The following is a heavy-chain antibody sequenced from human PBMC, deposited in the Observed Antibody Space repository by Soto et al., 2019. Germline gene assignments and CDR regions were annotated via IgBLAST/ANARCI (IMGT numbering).Heavy chain of an antibody. V-gene: IGHV4-59*01. CDR3: AKAPYDFWSGYYF. Sequence: LSLTCTVSGGSISSYYWSWIRQPPGKGLEWIGYIYYSGSTNYNPSLKSRVTISVDTSKNQFSLKLSSVTAEDTAVYYCAKAPYDFWSGYYFWGQGTLVTVSS. CDR1: GGSISSYY. J-gene: IGHJ4*02. CDR2: IYYSGST. D-gene: IGHD3-3*01.